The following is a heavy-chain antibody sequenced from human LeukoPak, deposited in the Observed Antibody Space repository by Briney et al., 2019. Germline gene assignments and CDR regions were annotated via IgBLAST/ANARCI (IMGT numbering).Heavy chain of an antibody. J-gene: IGHJ6*02. CDR2: IYYSGST. Sequence: SQTLSLTCTVSGGSISSGDYYWSWIRQPPGKGLEWIGYIYYSGSTYYNPSLKSRVTISVDTSKNQFSLKLSSVTAADTAVYYCARGLGTYYDFWSGHQDYYGMDVWGQGTTVTVSS. V-gene: IGHV4-30-4*01. CDR3: ARGLGTYYDFWSGHQDYYGMDV. CDR1: GGSISSGDYY. D-gene: IGHD3-3*01.